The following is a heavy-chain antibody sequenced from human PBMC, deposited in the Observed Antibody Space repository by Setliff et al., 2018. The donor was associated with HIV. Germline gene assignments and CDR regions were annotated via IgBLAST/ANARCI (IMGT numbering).Heavy chain of an antibody. CDR3: ARDPIYCGGDCYGDY. CDR2: IYHDGTT. Sequence: SETLSLTCTVSGFSITRSYYWGWMRQPPGKGLEWIGSIYHDGTTHYNPSLKSRVTLSVDTSKNQFSLNLSSVTAADTAVYYCARDPIYCGGDCYGDYWGQGTLVTVSS. V-gene: IGHV4-38-2*02. CDR1: GFSITRSYY. D-gene: IGHD2-21*02. J-gene: IGHJ4*02.